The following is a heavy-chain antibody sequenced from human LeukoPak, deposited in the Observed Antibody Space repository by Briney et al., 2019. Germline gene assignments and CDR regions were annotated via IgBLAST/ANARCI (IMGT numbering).Heavy chain of an antibody. Sequence: PGGSLRLSCAASGFTFSSYWRHWVRQAPGKGLVWVSRINSDGRSTSYADSVKGRFTISRDNAKSTLYLQMNSLSAEDTAVYYCARDLVSSWYWDYWGQGTLVTVSS. J-gene: IGHJ4*02. D-gene: IGHD6-13*01. CDR1: GFTFSSYW. CDR3: ARDLVSSWYWDY. CDR2: INSDGRST. V-gene: IGHV3-74*01.